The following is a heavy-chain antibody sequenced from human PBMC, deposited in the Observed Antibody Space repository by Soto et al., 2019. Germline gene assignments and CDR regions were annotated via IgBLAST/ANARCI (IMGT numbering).Heavy chain of an antibody. J-gene: IGHJ4*02. CDR2: IYHSGST. V-gene: IGHV4-4*02. CDR3: GRDEGRCSVERCRPLVS. Sequence: PSETLSLTCAVSGGSINTVNWWSWARRPPGKGLEWIGEIYHSGSTNYNPSLMGRVAIPVDNNHHFSLKLNSVTAAATPAFYCGRDEGRCSVERCRPLVSWGPGTLVTVSS. D-gene: IGHD1-26*01. CDR1: GGSINTVNW.